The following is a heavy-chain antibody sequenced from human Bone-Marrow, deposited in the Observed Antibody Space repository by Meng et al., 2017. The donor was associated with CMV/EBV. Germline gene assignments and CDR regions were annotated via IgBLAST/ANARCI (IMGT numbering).Heavy chain of an antibody. D-gene: IGHD2-2*01. CDR1: GYTFTSYD. Sequence: ASVKVSCKASGYTFTSYDINWVRQATGQGLEWMGWMNPNSGNTGYAQKFQGRVTITTDESTSTAYMELSSLRSEDTAVYYCARVGCSSTSCPPAGMDVWGQGTTVTVSS. CDR3: ARVGCSSTSCPPAGMDV. CDR2: MNPNSGNT. V-gene: IGHV1-8*01. J-gene: IGHJ6*02.